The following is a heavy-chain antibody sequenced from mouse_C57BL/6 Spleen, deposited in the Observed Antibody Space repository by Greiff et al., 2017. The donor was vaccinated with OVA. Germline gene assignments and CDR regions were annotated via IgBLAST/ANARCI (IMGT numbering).Heavy chain of an antibody. D-gene: IGHD2-4*01. V-gene: IGHV10-1*01. J-gene: IGHJ2*01. CDR1: GFSFNTYA. Sequence: EVKLVESGGGLVQPKGSLKLSCAASGFSFNTYAMNWVRQAPGKGLEWVARIRSKSNNYATYYADSVKDRFTISRDDSESMLYLQMNNLKTEDTAMYYCVRPNYDYGVEFDYWGQGTTLTVSS. CDR3: VRPNYDYGVEFDY. CDR2: IRSKSNNYAT.